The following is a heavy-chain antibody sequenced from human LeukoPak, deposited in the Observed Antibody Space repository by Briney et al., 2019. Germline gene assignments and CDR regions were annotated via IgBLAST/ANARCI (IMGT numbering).Heavy chain of an antibody. J-gene: IGHJ5*02. D-gene: IGHD5-12*01. V-gene: IGHV7-4-1*02. CDR3: ARDPIRISGSVANDP. CDR2: INTYTGNP. CDR1: GYAFTEYA. Sequence: ASVKLSCKASGYAFTEYAMNWVRQAPGQGLEWMGWINTYTGNPTYGQGFTGRFVFSLDTSVSTAYLQISSLKAEDSAVYYCARDPIRISGSVANDPWGQGTLVTVSS.